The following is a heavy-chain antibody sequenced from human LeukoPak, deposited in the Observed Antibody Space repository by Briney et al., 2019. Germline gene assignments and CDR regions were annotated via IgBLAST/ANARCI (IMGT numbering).Heavy chain of an antibody. CDR2: ISASGDST. CDR3: ARDFHYFDILTGPFDY. Sequence: GGSLRLSCAAYGFTFSSYGMSWVRLAPGKGLQWVSGISASGDSTNYADSVKGRFTISRDNSKNTLYLQIDSLRAEDTAVYYWARDFHYFDILTGPFDYWGQGTLVTVSS. D-gene: IGHD3-9*01. V-gene: IGHV3-23*01. J-gene: IGHJ4*02. CDR1: GFTFSSYG.